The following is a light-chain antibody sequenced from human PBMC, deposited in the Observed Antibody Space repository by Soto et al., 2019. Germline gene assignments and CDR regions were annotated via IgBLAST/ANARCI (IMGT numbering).Light chain of an antibody. Sequence: EIVMTQSPAALSVSPGERATLSCRASQSVSSNLAWYQQKPGQAPRLLIYGASTRATGIPARFSGSGSGTDFTLTISGLEPEDFAVYYCQQRSNWFTFGQGTRLEIK. CDR1: QSVSSN. CDR3: QQRSNWFT. V-gene: IGKV3-15*01. CDR2: GAS. J-gene: IGKJ5*01.